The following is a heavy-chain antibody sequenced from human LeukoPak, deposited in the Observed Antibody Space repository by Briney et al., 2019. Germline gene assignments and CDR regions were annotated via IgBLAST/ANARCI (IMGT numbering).Heavy chain of an antibody. Sequence: SETLFLTCAVYGGSFSGYYWSWIRQHPGKGLEWIGEINHSGSTNYNPSLKSRVTISVYTSKNQFSLKLSSVTAADTAVYYCARAPPYYDSSGYAWFDPWGQGTLVTVSS. J-gene: IGHJ5*02. D-gene: IGHD3-22*01. CDR2: INHSGST. V-gene: IGHV4-34*01. CDR3: ARAPPYYDSSGYAWFDP. CDR1: GGSFSGYY.